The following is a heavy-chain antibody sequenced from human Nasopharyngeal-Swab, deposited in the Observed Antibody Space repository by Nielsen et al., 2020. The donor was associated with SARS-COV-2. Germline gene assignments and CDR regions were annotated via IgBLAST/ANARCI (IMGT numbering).Heavy chain of an antibody. CDR1: GFSFSDYW. CDR2: IRGDGHAT. J-gene: IGHJ4*02. V-gene: IGHV3-7*01. Sequence: GGSLRLSCAASGFSFSDYWMIWVRQAPGKGPEWLANIRGDGHATTYVDSVKGRFTISRDNVGNSLFLHMHSLSAEDTAVYYCARDSGNYYVDFWGQGTLVTVSS. CDR3: ARDSGNYYVDF. D-gene: IGHD1-26*01.